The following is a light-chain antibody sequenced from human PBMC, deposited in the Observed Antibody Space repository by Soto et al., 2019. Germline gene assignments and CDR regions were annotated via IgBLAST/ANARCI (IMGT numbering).Light chain of an antibody. CDR3: CSYAGSSTLYV. V-gene: IGLV2-23*02. CDR1: SSDVGSYNL. Sequence: QSVLTQPASVSGSPGQSITISCTGTSSDVGSYNLVSWYQQHPGKAPKVMIYEVSKQPSGVSNRFSGSKSGNTASLTISGLQAEDEADYYCCSYAGSSTLYVFGTGTKVTVL. CDR2: EVS. J-gene: IGLJ1*01.